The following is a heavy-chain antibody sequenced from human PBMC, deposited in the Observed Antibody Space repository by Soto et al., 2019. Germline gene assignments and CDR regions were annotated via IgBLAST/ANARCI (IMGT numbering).Heavy chain of an antibody. CDR3: ARGPSGDKVDY. CDR1: GGSISNVNDC. J-gene: IGHJ4*02. V-gene: IGHV4-30-4*01. Sequence: QVQLQESGPGLVKPSQTLSLTCIVSGGSISNVNDCWSWIRQRPDKGLEWIGNIYSGGSIDNNPSLTSRVTILVDTSKTQFSLQLSSVSAADTAVYYCARGPSGDKVDYWGQGTLVTVSP. D-gene: IGHD7-27*01. CDR2: IYSGGSI.